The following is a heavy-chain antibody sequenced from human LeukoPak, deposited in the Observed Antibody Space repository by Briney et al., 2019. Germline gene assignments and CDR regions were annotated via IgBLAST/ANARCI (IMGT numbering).Heavy chain of an antibody. Sequence: SETLSLTCTVSGGSISTYYWNWIRQSPGKGLEWIGDMYYSGSTNYNPSLKSRVTISVDTSTNESSLKLSSVTAADTAVYYCARTPATTWTNHFDYWGQGTLVTVSS. CDR3: ARTPATTWTNHFDY. D-gene: IGHD4-17*01. CDR2: MYYSGST. CDR1: GGSISTYY. V-gene: IGHV4-59*01. J-gene: IGHJ4*02.